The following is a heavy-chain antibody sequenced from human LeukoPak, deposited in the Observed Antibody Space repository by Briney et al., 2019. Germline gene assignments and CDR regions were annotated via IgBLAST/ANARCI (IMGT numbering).Heavy chain of an antibody. V-gene: IGHV3-11*06. CDR1: GFTFSDYY. CDR2: ISSSSSYT. CDR3: ARELSAAPDY. Sequence: GGSLRLFCAASGFTFSDYYMSWIRQAPGKGLEWVSYISSSSSYTNYADSVKGRFTISRDNAKNSLYLQMNSLRAEDTAVYYCARELSAAPDYWGQGTLVTVSS. D-gene: IGHD3-10*01. J-gene: IGHJ4*02.